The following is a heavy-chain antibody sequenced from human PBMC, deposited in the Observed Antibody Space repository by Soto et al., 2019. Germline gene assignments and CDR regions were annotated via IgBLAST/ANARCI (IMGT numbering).Heavy chain of an antibody. CDR3: AKDSVVVVPEPPPRGVCYYMDV. Sequence: PGGSLILSCAASGFTFSSYSMSWVRQAPGKGLEWVSAISGSGGSTYYADSVKGRFTISRDNSKNTLYLQMNSLRAEDTAVYYCAKDSVVVVPEPPPRGVCYYMDVWGKGTTVTVSS. CDR2: ISGSGGST. CDR1: GFTFSSYS. J-gene: IGHJ6*03. D-gene: IGHD2-2*01. V-gene: IGHV3-23*01.